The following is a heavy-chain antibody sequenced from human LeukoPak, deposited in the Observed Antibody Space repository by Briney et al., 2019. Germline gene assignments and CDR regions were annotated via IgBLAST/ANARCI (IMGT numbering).Heavy chain of an antibody. CDR2: INHSGST. CDR1: GGSFSGYY. Sequence: SETLSLTCAVYGGSFSGYYWSWIRQPPGKGLEWIGEINHSGSTNYNPSLKSRVTISVDTSKNQFSLKLSSVTAADTAVYYCARTPTYDFWSGFGTRAFDIWGQGTMVTVSS. CDR3: ARTPTYDFWSGFGTRAFDI. D-gene: IGHD3-3*01. J-gene: IGHJ3*02. V-gene: IGHV4-34*01.